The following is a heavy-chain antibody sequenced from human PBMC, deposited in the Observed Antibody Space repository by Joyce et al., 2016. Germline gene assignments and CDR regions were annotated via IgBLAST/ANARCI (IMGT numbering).Heavy chain of an antibody. J-gene: IGHJ4*02. CDR3: ARALGYCSGALDS. CDR2: IKWDNDK. D-gene: IGHD2-15*01. V-gene: IGHV2-70*13. Sequence: QVTLRESGPALVKPSQTLTLTCSFSGFSLSTIGMCVSWIRQPPGKALECLALIKWDNDKYYRSSLKTRLTISKDTSKNQVVLTMTNMDHEDSATYYCARALGYCSGALDSWGQGALVTVSS. CDR1: GFSLSTIGMC.